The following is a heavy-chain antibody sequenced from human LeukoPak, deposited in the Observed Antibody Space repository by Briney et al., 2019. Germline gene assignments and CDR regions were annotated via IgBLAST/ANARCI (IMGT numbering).Heavy chain of an antibody. CDR2: IYYSGGT. J-gene: IGHJ4*02. V-gene: IGHV4-59*01. D-gene: IGHD3-22*01. CDR3: ARGSSGYYLPFDY. Sequence: SETLSLTCTVSGGSISSYYWSWIRQPPGKGLEWIGYIYYSGGTNYNPSLKSRVTISVDTSKNQFSLKLSSVTAADTAVYYCARGSSGYYLPFDYWGQGTLVTVSS. CDR1: GGSISSYY.